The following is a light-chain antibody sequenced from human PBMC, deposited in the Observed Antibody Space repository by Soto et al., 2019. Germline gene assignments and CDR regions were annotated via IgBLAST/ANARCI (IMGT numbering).Light chain of an antibody. V-gene: IGKV1-5*03. CDR3: QQYNKFSWT. Sequence: DIQMTQSPSTLSASVGDRVTITCRASQSIDKWVAWYQQKPGKAPKLLIWKASLLQNGVPSRFSGSGSGTEFTLTISSLQPDDVGSYFCQQYNKFSWTFGQGTKVEI. CDR2: KAS. J-gene: IGKJ1*01. CDR1: QSIDKW.